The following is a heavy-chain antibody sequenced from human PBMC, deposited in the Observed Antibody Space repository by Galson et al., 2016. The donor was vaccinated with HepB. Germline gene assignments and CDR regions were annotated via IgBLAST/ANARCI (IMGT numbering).Heavy chain of an antibody. CDR2: IWYDGTNK. CDR1: GFTFSSYV. CDR3: ARGGYSYDDPYYYGMDV. D-gene: IGHD5-18*01. J-gene: IGHJ6*02. V-gene: IGHV3-33*01. Sequence: SLRLSCAASGFTFSSYVMHWVRQAPGKGLGWVAVIWYDGTNKYYAGSVKGRFTISRDNSKNTLYLQMNSLRAEDTAVYYCARGGYSYDDPYYYGMDVWGQGTTVTVSS.